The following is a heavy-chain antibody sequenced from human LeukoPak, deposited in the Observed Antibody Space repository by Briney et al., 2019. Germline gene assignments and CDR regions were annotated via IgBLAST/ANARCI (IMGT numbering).Heavy chain of an antibody. J-gene: IGHJ6*03. CDR3: ARGSDSSPINPYYYYYYMDV. Sequence: PSETLSLTCAVYGGSFSGYYWSWIRQPPGKGLEWIGEINHSGSTNYNPSLKSRVTISVDTSKNQFSLKLSSVTAADTAVYYCARGSDSSPINPYYYYYYMDVRGKGTTVTVSS. V-gene: IGHV4-34*01. D-gene: IGHD6-13*01. CDR1: GGSFSGYY. CDR2: INHSGST.